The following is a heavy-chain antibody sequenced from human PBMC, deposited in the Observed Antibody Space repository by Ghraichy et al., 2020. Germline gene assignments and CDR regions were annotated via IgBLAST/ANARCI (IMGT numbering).Heavy chain of an antibody. CDR3: ARHVLGIAVAETFDY. CDR2: IYYSGST. J-gene: IGHJ4*02. D-gene: IGHD6-19*01. V-gene: IGHV4-39*01. Sequence: SETLSLTCTVSGGSISSSSYYWGWIRQPPGKGLEWIGSIYYSGSTYYNPSLKSRVTISVDTSKNQFSLKLSSVTAADTAVYYCARHVLGIAVAETFDYWGQGTLVTVSS. CDR1: GGSISSSSYY.